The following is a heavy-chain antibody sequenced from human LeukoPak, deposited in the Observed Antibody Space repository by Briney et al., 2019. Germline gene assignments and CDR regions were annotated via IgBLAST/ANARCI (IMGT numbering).Heavy chain of an antibody. Sequence: GGSLRLACAASGFTLSSYAMSWVRQAPGKGLEWVSTIDVTTGGSYYADSVKGRFTISRDTFQNTLYLQLNSLRVDDTAIYYCAKVNYYQPYFWGQGTLVTVSS. J-gene: IGHJ4*02. CDR1: GFTLSSYA. CDR2: IDVTTGGS. D-gene: IGHD2-2*01. V-gene: IGHV3-23*01. CDR3: AKVNYYQPYF.